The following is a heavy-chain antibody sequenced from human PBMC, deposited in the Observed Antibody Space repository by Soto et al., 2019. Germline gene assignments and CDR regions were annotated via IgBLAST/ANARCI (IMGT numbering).Heavy chain of an antibody. CDR1: GGSISRSNW. CDR3: ARSITFHWLSFDI. V-gene: IGHV4-4*02. Sequence: PSETLSLTCAVSGGSISRSNWWSWVRQPPGKGLEWIGEIYHSGSTNYNPSLKSRVTISVDKSKNQFSLKVSSLTAADTAVYYCARSITFHWLSFDIRGQGCLVTVSS. D-gene: IGHD3-9*01. CDR2: IYHSGST. J-gene: IGHJ5*02.